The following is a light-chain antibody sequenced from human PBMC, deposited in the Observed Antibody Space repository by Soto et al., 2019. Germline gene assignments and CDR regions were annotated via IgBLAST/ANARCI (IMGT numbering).Light chain of an antibody. CDR2: GAS. Sequence: DMQMTQSPSSLSASVGDRVTITCRPSQTIDNYLNWYQHKPGKAPKLLIYGASTLQSGVSSRFTVSASGTYFTLTIDNLQAEDFATYYCQQTYTIPFAFGQGTKLEI. V-gene: IGKV1-39*01. J-gene: IGKJ2*01. CDR3: QQTYTIPFA. CDR1: QTIDNY.